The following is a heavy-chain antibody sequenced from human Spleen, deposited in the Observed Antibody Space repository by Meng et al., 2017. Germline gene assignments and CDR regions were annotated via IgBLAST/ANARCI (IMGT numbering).Heavy chain of an antibody. V-gene: IGHV3-7*01. Sequence: GESLKISCVVSGFTFSTYWMSWVRQAPGKGLEWVANIKQDGSDKYYVDSVKGRFTISRDNAKSSLYLQMDNLRAEDTAVYYCARNWGSVRLRWYFDLWGRGTLVTVSS. CDR3: ARNWGSVRLRWYFDL. CDR1: GFTFSTYW. J-gene: IGHJ2*01. CDR2: IKQDGSDK. D-gene: IGHD3-16*01.